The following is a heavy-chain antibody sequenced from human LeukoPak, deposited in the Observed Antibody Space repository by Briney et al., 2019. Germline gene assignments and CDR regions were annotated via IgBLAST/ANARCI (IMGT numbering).Heavy chain of an antibody. CDR3: MRASDYARDDD. V-gene: IGHV4-59*01. J-gene: IGHJ4*02. CDR2: AYYSGST. CDR1: GGSISDNY. D-gene: IGHD4-17*01. Sequence: SETLSFTCTVSGGSISDNYWSWIRQPPGKGLEWIGYAYYSGSTNYNPSLKSRVTISVDTSKNQFSLKLSSVTAADTAVYYCMRASDYARDDDWGQGTPVTVSS.